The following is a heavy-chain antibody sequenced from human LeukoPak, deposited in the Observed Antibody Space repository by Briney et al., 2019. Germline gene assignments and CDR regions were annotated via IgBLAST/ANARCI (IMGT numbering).Heavy chain of an antibody. CDR1: GDSISSGDYY. CDR2: ISSSGST. V-gene: IGHV4-61*02. Sequence: SETLSLTCTVSGDSISSGDYYWSWIRQPAGKGLEWIGRISSSGSTNYNPSLKRRVPISVDTSKNQFSLTLSSVTAADTAVYFCARRPYSYDSSGAFDIWGQGTMVTVSS. D-gene: IGHD3-22*01. CDR3: ARRPYSYDSSGAFDI. J-gene: IGHJ3*02.